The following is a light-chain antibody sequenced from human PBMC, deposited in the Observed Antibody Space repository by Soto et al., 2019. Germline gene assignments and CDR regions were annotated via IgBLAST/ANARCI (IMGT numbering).Light chain of an antibody. CDR1: QSVSSN. J-gene: IGKJ2*01. Sequence: DIVMTQSPGTLSVSPGERATLSCRASQSVSSNLAWYQQKPGQAPRLLIYDASTRATGIPARFSGSGSGTDFTLSISSLQSEDFAVYFCQQYNTWPPYTFGQGTKLDIK. CDR3: QQYNTWPPYT. V-gene: IGKV3-15*01. CDR2: DAS.